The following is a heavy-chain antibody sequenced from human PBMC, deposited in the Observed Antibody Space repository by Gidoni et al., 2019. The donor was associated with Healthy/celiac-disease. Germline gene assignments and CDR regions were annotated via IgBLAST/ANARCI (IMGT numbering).Heavy chain of an antibody. J-gene: IGHJ6*02. CDR3: ARGGTPRTWTLWDYGMDV. V-gene: IGHV4-59*01. CDR1: GGSISSYY. CDR2: IYYSGST. Sequence: QVQLQESGPGLVTPSETLSLTCTVSGGSISSYYWSWIRQPPGKGLEWIGYIYYSGSTNYNPSLKSRVTISVDTSKNQFSLKLSSVTAADTAVYYCARGGTPRTWTLWDYGMDVWGQGTTVTVSS. D-gene: IGHD3-16*01.